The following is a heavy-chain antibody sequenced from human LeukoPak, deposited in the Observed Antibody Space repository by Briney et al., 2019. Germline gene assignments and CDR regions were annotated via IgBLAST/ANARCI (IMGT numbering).Heavy chain of an antibody. J-gene: IGHJ5*02. CDR1: GGSITATGTYY. CDR3: ARETVAGSRFDP. V-gene: IGHV4-61*02. D-gene: IGHD2-15*01. CDR2: IYTSGST. Sequence: PSETLSLTCTVSGGSITATGTYYWSWIRQPAGKGLEWIGRIYTSGSTHYNPSFKSRVTISVDTSKTQFSLNLSSVTAADTAVYYCARETVAGSRFDPWGQGTLVTVSS.